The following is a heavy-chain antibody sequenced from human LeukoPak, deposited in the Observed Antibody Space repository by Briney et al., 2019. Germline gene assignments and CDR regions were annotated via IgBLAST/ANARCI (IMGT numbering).Heavy chain of an antibody. J-gene: IGHJ4*02. D-gene: IGHD3-16*02. Sequence: GGSLRLSCAASGFTFSSYEMNGVRQAPGKGLEWGSYISSSGSTIYYADSVKGRFIISRDNSKNTLDLQMNSLRAEDTAVYYCVRSFGGVITDWGQGTLVTVSS. CDR2: ISSSGSTI. V-gene: IGHV3-48*03. CDR1: GFTFSSYE. CDR3: VRSFGGVITD.